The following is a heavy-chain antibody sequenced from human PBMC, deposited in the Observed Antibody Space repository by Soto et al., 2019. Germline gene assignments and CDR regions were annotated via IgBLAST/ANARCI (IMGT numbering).Heavy chain of an antibody. V-gene: IGHV3-64D*06. J-gene: IGHJ4*02. Sequence: HPGGSLRLSCSASGFTFSSYAMHWVRQAPGKGLEYVSAISSNGGSTYYADSVKGRFTISRDNSKNTLYLQMSSLRAEDTAVYYCVYAGPDSSGYYSSLWGGYSGFDYWGQGTLVTVSS. CDR2: ISSNGGST. CDR3: VYAGPDSSGYYSSLWGGYSGFDY. CDR1: GFTFSSYA. D-gene: IGHD3-22*01.